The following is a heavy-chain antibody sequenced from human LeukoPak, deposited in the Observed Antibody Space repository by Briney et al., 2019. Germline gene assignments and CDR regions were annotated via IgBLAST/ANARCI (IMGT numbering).Heavy chain of an antibody. CDR3: AREGAVAGNLDY. CDR1: GYTFTGYY. D-gene: IGHD6-19*01. J-gene: IGHJ4*02. V-gene: IGHV1-2*06. Sequence: GASVKVSCTASGYTFTGYYMHWVRQAPGQGLEWMGRINPNSGGTNYAQKFQGRVTMTRDTSISTAYMELSRLRSDDTAVYYCAREGAVAGNLDYRGQGTLVTVSS. CDR2: INPNSGGT.